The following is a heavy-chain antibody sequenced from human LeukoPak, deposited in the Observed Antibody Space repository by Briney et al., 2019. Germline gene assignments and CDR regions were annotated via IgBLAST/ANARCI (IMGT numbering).Heavy chain of an antibody. D-gene: IGHD6-19*01. V-gene: IGHV1-8*01. Sequence: ASVKVSCKASGYTFTSYDINWVRQATGQGLEWMGWMNPNSGNTGYAQKFQGRVTMTRNTSISTAYMELSSLRSEDTAVYYCARGTEQWLATEDAFDIWGQGTMVTVSS. J-gene: IGHJ3*02. CDR2: MNPNSGNT. CDR3: ARGTEQWLATEDAFDI. CDR1: GYTFTSYD.